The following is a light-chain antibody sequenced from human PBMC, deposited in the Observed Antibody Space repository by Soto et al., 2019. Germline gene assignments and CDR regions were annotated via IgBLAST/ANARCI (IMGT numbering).Light chain of an antibody. CDR2: DAS. CDR3: QHYGGVWT. J-gene: IGKJ1*01. CDR1: QSISNR. Sequence: DTHLNKSPSTLSASLGDRVTITCRASQSISNRLAWYQQKPGKAPKVLIYDASSLESGVPSRFSGSGSATEFILTISSLQPDDFATYHCQHYGGVWTFGQATKVDIK. V-gene: IGKV1-5*01.